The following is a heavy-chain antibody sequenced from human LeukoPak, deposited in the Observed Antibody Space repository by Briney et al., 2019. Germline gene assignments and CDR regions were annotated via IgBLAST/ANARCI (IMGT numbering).Heavy chain of an antibody. CDR3: ARGVDTASLYLYYYYYMDV. V-gene: IGHV4-39*07. CDR1: GGSISTSSYY. J-gene: IGHJ6*03. CDR2: IFYSGST. D-gene: IGHD5-18*01. Sequence: PSETLSLTCTVSGGSISTSSYYWGWVRQPPGKGLEWIGNIFYSGSTYYSPSLKSRVTISLDTSRNQFSLKLSSVTAADTAVYYCARGVDTASLYLYYYYYMDVWGKGTTVTVSS.